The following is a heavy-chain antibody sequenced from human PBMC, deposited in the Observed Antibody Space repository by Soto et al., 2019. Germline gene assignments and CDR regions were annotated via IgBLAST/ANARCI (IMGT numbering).Heavy chain of an antibody. CDR1: GFTFSSYS. CDR2: ISSSSSYI. Sequence: PGGSLRLSCAASGFTFSSYSMNWVRQAPGKGLEWVSSISSSSSYIYYADSVKGRFTISRDNAKNSLYLQMNSLRAEDTAVYYCASDIAAAGWGYYFDYWGQGTLVTVAS. D-gene: IGHD6-13*01. J-gene: IGHJ4*02. CDR3: ASDIAAAGWGYYFDY. V-gene: IGHV3-21*01.